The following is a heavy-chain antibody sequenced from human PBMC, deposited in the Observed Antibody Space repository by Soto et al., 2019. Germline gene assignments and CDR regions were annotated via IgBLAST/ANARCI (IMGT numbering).Heavy chain of an antibody. CDR3: ASSYGGGYSYGVYYYYGMDV. Sequence: SETLSLTCAVSGGSISRGGYSWSWIRQPPGKGLEWIGYIYHSGSTYYNPSLKSRVTISEDRSKNQFSLKLSSVTAADTAVYYCASSYGGGYSYGVYYYYGMDVWGQGTTVTVSS. J-gene: IGHJ6*02. CDR2: IYHSGST. D-gene: IGHD5-18*01. CDR1: GGSISRGGYS. V-gene: IGHV4-30-2*01.